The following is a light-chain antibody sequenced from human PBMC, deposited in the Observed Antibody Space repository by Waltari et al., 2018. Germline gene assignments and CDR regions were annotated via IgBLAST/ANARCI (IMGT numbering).Light chain of an antibody. CDR3: SSYTTDSLGV. CDR2: DVT. Sequence: QSALTQPASVSGSPGQSISISCTGTSSDVGGYDYVSWYQQHPGKAPKLMIYDVTHRHAGVPNRLSGSKSGITASLTISGLQPEDEADYYCSSYTTDSLGVFGGGTKLTVL. CDR1: SSDVGGYDY. V-gene: IGLV2-14*03. J-gene: IGLJ2*01.